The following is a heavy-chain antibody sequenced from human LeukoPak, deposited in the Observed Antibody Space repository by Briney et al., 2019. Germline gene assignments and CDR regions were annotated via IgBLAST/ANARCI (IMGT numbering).Heavy chain of an antibody. CDR2: INTGSSTV. CDR3: ARDHYGDYLFDS. J-gene: IGHJ4*02. V-gene: IGHV3-48*04. Sequence: GGSLRLSCAASGFTFSSRSMNWVRQAPGKGLEGLAYINTGSSTVYYADSVKDRFAISRDNAKNSLFLQMTSLRADDTAVYYCARDHYGDYLFDSWGQGTLVTVSS. CDR1: GFTFSSRS. D-gene: IGHD4-17*01.